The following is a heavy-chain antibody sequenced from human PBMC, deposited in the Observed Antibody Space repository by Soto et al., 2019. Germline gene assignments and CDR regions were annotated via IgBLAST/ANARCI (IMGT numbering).Heavy chain of an antibody. V-gene: IGHV3-11*01. Sequence: GGSLRLSCGASGFTFSNYDISWIRQAPGKGLGWVSYISSTGRTIYYADSVKCRFTVSRDNAQNSLSLKLNSLRVEDKEVYYYARSYSSGWEFDYWGQGTQVTVYS. D-gene: IGHD6-19*01. CDR1: GFTFSNYD. CDR2: ISSTGRTI. CDR3: ARSYSSGWEFDY. J-gene: IGHJ4*02.